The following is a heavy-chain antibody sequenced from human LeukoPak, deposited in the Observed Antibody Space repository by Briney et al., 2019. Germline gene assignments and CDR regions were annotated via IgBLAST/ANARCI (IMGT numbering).Heavy chain of an antibody. D-gene: IGHD2-2*01. J-gene: IGHJ4*02. CDR3: AKDMYSTNYYGR. V-gene: IGHV3-23*01. CDR1: GFTFTSYA. Sequence: PGGSLRLSCTASGFTFTSYAMTWVHQAPGKGLEWVSTISGNNRNTYYADSVKGRFTISRDNSKSTVYLQMHSLRGEDTAKYYCAKDMYSTNYYGRWGQGTLVTVSS. CDR2: ISGNNRNT.